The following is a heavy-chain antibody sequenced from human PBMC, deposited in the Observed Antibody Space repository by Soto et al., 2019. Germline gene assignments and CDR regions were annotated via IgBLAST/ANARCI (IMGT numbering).Heavy chain of an antibody. CDR2: IYYSGST. V-gene: IGHV4-31*03. J-gene: IGHJ4*02. CDR3: ARISTGIQLWFSADY. CDR1: GGSISSGGYY. Sequence: PSETLSLTCTVSGGSISSGGYYWSWIRQHPGKGLEWIGYIYYSGSTYYNPSLKSRVTISVDTSKNQFSLKLSSVTAADTAVYYCARISTGIQLWFSADYWGQGTLVTVSS. D-gene: IGHD5-18*01.